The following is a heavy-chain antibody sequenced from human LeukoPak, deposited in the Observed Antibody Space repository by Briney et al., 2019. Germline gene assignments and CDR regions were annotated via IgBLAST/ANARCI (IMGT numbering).Heavy chain of an antibody. Sequence: PGGSLRLSCAASGFTFDDYTMHWVRQAPGKGLEWVSLISWDGGSTYYVDSVKGRFTISRDNAKNSLYLQMRSLRAEDMAVYYCARDPDPGTADYWGQGTLVTVSS. J-gene: IGHJ4*02. CDR1: GFTFDDYT. D-gene: IGHD1-14*01. CDR3: ARDPDPGTADY. CDR2: ISWDGGST. V-gene: IGHV3-43*01.